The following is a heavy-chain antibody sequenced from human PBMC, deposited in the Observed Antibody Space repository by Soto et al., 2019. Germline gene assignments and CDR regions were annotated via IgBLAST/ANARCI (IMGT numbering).Heavy chain of an antibody. CDR1: TYTFTNYY. D-gene: IGHD5-12*01. Sequence: ASVKVSCKASTYTFTNYYIHWVRQAPGQGLEWMGVINPSGDTKYAQEFQGRVTMTTDTSTTTAYLELRSLRSDDTAVYYCARHHGPTTSENWFDPWGQGTLVTVSS. CDR3: ARHHGPTTSENWFDP. V-gene: IGHV1-46*01. J-gene: IGHJ5*02. CDR2: INPSGDT.